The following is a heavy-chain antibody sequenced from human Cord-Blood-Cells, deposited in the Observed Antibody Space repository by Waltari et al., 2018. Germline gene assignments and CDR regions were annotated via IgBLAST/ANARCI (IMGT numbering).Heavy chain of an antibody. J-gene: IGHJ4*02. CDR3: AKDGDILTGYSHFDY. CDR2: IWYDGRNK. Sequence: QVQLVESGGGVVQPGRSLRLSCAASGFTFSSYGMHWVRQAPGKGLEWVAVIWYDGRNKYYADSVKGRFTISRDNSKNTLYLQMNSLRAEDTAMYYCAKDGDILTGYSHFDYWGQGTLVTVSS. D-gene: IGHD3-9*01. V-gene: IGHV3-30*18. CDR1: GFTFSSYG.